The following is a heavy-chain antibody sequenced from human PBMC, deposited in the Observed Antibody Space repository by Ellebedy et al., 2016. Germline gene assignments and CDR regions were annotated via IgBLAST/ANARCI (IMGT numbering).Heavy chain of an antibody. D-gene: IGHD3-3*02. V-gene: IGHV4-59*08. CDR1: ADSISSYY. J-gene: IGHJ5*02. CDR2: FSSSGST. Sequence: GSLRLSCNVSADSISSYYWSWLRQPPGKGLEWIGYFSSSGSTDYNPSLKSRVAFSVDTSKNHISLNLTPVTAADTAVYYCARHGIHLWFDPWGQGTLVIVSS. CDR3: ARHGIHLWFDP.